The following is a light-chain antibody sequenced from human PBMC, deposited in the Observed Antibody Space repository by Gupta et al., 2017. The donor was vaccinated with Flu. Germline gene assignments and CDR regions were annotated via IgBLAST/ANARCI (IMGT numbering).Light chain of an antibody. CDR3: QSAYTTSSWV. V-gene: IGLV3-25*02. J-gene: IGLJ3*02. CDR2: KET. Sequence: ELTPPPPVSVSPGQTTRITCCGDMWSKQYAYWYQQKPGQAPVLMIYKETNRPAGSPGRFSGSPSGTTVAFTISGGQAEEEGDYYCQSAYTTSSWVFGGGTKVTVL. CDR1: MWSKQY.